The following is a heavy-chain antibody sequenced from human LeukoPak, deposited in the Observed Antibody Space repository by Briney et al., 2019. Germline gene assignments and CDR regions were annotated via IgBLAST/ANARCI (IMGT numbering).Heavy chain of an antibody. CDR3: ARRMVRGVINWVEAFDH. D-gene: IGHD3-10*01. CDR2: INHSGST. CDR1: GGSIISNSYY. V-gene: IGHV4-39*01. J-gene: IGHJ4*02. Sequence: PSETLSLTCSVSGGSIISNSYYWGWIRQPPGKGLEWIGEINHSGSTNYNPSLKSRVTISVDTSKNQFSLKLSSVTAADTAVYYCARRMVRGVINWVEAFDHWGQGTLVTVSS.